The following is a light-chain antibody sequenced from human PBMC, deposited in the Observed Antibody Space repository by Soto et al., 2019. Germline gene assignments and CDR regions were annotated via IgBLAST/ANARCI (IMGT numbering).Light chain of an antibody. CDR2: GAS. CDR1: QSVSSSY. V-gene: IGKV3-20*01. CDR3: QQYGTSPRLT. J-gene: IGKJ4*01. Sequence: EIVLTQSPGTLSLSPGERATLSCRASQSVSSSYLAWYQQKPGQAPRLLIYGASNRATGIPDRFSGSGSGTDFTLTISRLEPEDFAVYYCQQYGTSPRLTLGGGTKVEIK.